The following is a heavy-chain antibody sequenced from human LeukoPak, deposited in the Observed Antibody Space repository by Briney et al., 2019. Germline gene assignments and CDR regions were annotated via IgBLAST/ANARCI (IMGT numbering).Heavy chain of an antibody. D-gene: IGHD6-13*01. V-gene: IGHV3-20*04. CDR3: ARDVLIAADGVIRLDAFDI. Sequence: PGGSLRLSCAASGFTFDDYGMSWVRQVPGKGLEWVSGINWNGGSTGYADSAKGRFTISRDNAKDSLYLQMNSLRAEDTAVYYCARDVLIAADGVIRLDAFDIWGQGTVVTVSS. CDR1: GFTFDDYG. CDR2: INWNGGST. J-gene: IGHJ3*02.